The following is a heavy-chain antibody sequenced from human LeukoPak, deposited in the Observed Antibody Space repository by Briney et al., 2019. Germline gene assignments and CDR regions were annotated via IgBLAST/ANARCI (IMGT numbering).Heavy chain of an antibody. V-gene: IGHV3-33*01. CDR3: ARDDYITSSLDY. D-gene: IGHD1-20*01. CDR1: GFTFSSYG. J-gene: IGHJ4*02. Sequence: PGGSLRLSCATSGFTFSSYGMHWVRQAPGKGLEWVAVIWSDGRDKFYADSVTGRFIISRDNTKNTLYLQMNSLTAEDTAVYYCARDDYITSSLDYWGQGTLVSVS. CDR2: IWSDGRDK.